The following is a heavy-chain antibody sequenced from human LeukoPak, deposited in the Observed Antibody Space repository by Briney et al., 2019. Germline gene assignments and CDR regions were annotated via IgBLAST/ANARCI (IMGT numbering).Heavy chain of an antibody. D-gene: IGHD2-2*01. Sequence: PGGSLRLSWAASGYTFSSYGMHWVRQAPGKGLEWVAVISYDGSNKYYADSVKGRFTISRDNSKNTLYLHMNSLRAEDTAVYFCAKGPHQYYFDYWGQGTLVTVSS. CDR1: GYTFSSYG. CDR2: ISYDGSNK. CDR3: AKGPHQYYFDY. V-gene: IGHV3-30*18. J-gene: IGHJ4*02.